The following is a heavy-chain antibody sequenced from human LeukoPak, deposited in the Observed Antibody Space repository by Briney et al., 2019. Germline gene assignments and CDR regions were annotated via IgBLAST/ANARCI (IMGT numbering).Heavy chain of an antibody. CDR1: GFTFDDYA. Sequence: TGRSLRLSCAASGFTFDDYAMHWDRQAPGKGREWVSGISWNSGSIGYADSVKGRFTISRDNAKNSLYLQMNSLRAEDTALYYCAKQWEPQGGFDPWGQGTLVIVSS. CDR3: AKQWEPQGGFDP. V-gene: IGHV3-9*01. CDR2: ISWNSGSI. D-gene: IGHD1-26*01. J-gene: IGHJ5*02.